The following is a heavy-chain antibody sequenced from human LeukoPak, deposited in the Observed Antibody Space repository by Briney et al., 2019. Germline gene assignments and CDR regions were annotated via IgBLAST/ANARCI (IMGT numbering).Heavy chain of an antibody. J-gene: IGHJ6*02. CDR3: AKDLMPTAIVVAYHYYGMDV. V-gene: IGHV3-23*01. Sequence: PGGSLRLSCVVSGFTFSSYAMSWVRQAAGTGLESVSGISGSGGSTSSAASVKASFTIPRNNSKNTLYLQMNSLRAADTAVYYCAKDLMPTAIVVAYHYYGMDVWGQGTTVTVSS. CDR2: ISGSGGST. D-gene: IGHD3-22*01. CDR1: GFTFSSYA.